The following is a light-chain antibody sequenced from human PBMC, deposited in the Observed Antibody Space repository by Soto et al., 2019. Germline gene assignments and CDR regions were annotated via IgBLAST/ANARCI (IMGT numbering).Light chain of an antibody. V-gene: IGLV1-40*01. Sequence: QSVLTQPPSVSGAPGQRVTISCTGSNSNTGAGYDVHWYQQFPGMAPKLLIFGNYERPSGVPDRFSGSKSGASASLAISGLQTEDEADYYCQSYDTSLNDWVFGGGIKLTVL. J-gene: IGLJ3*02. CDR3: QSYDTSLNDWV. CDR2: GNY. CDR1: NSNTGAGYD.